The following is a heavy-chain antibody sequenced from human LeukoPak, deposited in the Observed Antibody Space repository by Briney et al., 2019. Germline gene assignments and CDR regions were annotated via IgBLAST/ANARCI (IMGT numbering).Heavy chain of an antibody. V-gene: IGHV4-38-2*02. CDR2: IHHSGSG. J-gene: IGHJ4*02. D-gene: IGHD2-15*01. Sequence: SETLSLTCIVSGYSIISDYFWGWVRQPPGKGPEWIGSIHHSGSGYYNPSLKSRVTISVDPSKNRFSLKVTSVTAADTALYYCARVVASTSIDSWGQGTLVTVSS. CDR3: ARVVASTSIDS. CDR1: GYSIISDYF.